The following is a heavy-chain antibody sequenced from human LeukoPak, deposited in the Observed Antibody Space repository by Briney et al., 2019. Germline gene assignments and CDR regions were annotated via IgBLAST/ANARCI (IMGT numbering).Heavy chain of an antibody. CDR1: GGSFSGYY. V-gene: IGHV4-34*01. J-gene: IGHJ4*02. CDR2: INHSGST. Sequence: PSETLSLTCAVYGGSFSGYYWSWIRQPPGKGLEWIGEINHSGSTNYNPSLKSRVTISVDTSKNQFSLKLSSVTAADTAVYYCARGRKTYSSSIHFDYWGQGTLVTVSS. CDR3: ARGRKTYSSSIHFDY. D-gene: IGHD6-6*01.